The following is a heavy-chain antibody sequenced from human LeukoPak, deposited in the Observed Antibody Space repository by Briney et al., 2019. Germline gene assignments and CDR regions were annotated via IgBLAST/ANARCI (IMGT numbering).Heavy chain of an antibody. CDR2: IYYSGSA. CDR1: GGSISSYY. V-gene: IGHV4-59*01. Sequence: PSETLSLTCTVSGGSISSYYWSWIRQPPGKGLEWIGYIYYSGSANYNPSLKSRVTISVDTSKSQFSLKLSSVTAADTAVYYCAREGQWLALDYWGQGTLVTVSS. D-gene: IGHD6-19*01. CDR3: AREGQWLALDY. J-gene: IGHJ4*02.